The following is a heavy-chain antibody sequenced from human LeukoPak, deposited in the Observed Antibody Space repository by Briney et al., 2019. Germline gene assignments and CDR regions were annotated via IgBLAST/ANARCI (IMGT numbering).Heavy chain of an antibody. CDR2: INWSGTDI. V-gene: IGHV3-20*04. CDR3: ARAGNPNYYYYYMDV. CDR1: GFTFSSYG. J-gene: IGHJ6*03. Sequence: PGGSLRLSCAASGFTFSSYGMHWVRQAPGKGLEWVSGINWSGTDIGYADSVKGRFTISRDNANNSLYLQMNSLRAEDTALYYCARAGNPNYYYYYMDVWGKGTTVTVSS.